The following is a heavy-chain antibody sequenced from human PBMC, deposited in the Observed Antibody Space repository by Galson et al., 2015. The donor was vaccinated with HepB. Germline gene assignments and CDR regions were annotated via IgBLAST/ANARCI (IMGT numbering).Heavy chain of an antibody. CDR3: ARRVGARTYYGMDV. CDR2: VDPEDGET. V-gene: IGHV1-69-2*01. CDR1: GSTFTDYY. J-gene: IGHJ6*02. Sequence: VKVSCKVSGSTFTDYYMHWVQQAPGKGLGWMGLVDPEDGETIYAEKFQGRVTITADTSTDTAYMELSSLRSEDTAVYYCARRVGARTYYGMDVCGQGTPVTASS. D-gene: IGHD1-26*01.